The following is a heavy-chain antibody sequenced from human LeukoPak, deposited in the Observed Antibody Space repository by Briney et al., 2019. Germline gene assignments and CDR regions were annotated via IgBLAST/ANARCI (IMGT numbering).Heavy chain of an antibody. CDR1: GGSFSGYY. D-gene: IGHD1-26*01. CDR2: INHSGST. J-gene: IGHJ4*02. V-gene: IGHV4-34*01. CDR3: ARVNSGSLFDY. Sequence: SETLSLTCAVYGGSFSGYYWSWIRQPPGKGLEWIGEINHSGSTYYNPSLKSRVTISVDTSKNQFSLKLSSVTAADTAVYYCARVNSGSLFDYWGQGTLVTVSS.